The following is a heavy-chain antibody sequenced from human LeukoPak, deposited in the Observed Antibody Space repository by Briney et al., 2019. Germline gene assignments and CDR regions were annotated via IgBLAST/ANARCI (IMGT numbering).Heavy chain of an antibody. Sequence: GGSLRLSCAASGFTFSSYGMHWVRQAPGKGLEWVAVISYDGSNKYYADSVKGRFTISRDNSKNTLYLQMNSLRAEDTAVYYCAKGRYYYDSSGQGFDYWGQGTLVTVSS. D-gene: IGHD3-22*01. J-gene: IGHJ4*02. V-gene: IGHV3-30*18. CDR1: GFTFSSYG. CDR3: AKGRYYYDSSGQGFDY. CDR2: ISYDGSNK.